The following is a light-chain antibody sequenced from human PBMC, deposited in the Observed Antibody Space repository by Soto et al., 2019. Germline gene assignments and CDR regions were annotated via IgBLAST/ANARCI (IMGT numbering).Light chain of an antibody. J-gene: IGLJ2*01. CDR1: KLGYKY. Sequence: SYELTQPPSVSVSPGQTASITCSGDKLGYKYACWYQQKPGQSPVLVIYQDNKRPSGTPERFSGSNSGNTATLTISETQALDEADYYCQAWDSSSAFFGGGTKVTVL. V-gene: IGLV3-1*01. CDR3: QAWDSSSAF. CDR2: QDN.